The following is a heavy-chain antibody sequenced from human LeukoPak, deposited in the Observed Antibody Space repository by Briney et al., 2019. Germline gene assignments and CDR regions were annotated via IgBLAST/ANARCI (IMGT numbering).Heavy chain of an antibody. D-gene: IGHD3-22*01. CDR1: GFTFSSYG. CDR2: IWYDGSNK. CDR3: ARSSYYYDSSGYTRSNFDY. Sequence: GGSLRLSCAASGFTFSSYGMHWVRQAPGKGLEWVAVIWYDGSNKYYADSVKGRFTISRDNSKNTLYLQMNSLRAEDTAVYYCARSSYYYDSSGYTRSNFDYWGQGTLVTVSS. V-gene: IGHV3-33*01. J-gene: IGHJ4*02.